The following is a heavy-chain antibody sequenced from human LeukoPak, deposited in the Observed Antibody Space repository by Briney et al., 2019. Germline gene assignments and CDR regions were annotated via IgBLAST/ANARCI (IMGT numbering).Heavy chain of an antibody. V-gene: IGHV3-30*18. D-gene: IGHD5-12*01. CDR1: GFTFSNYG. Sequence: PGRSLRLSCAASGFTFSNYGMHWVRQAPGKGLEWVALISFDESSEYYADSVKGRFSISRDNSKNTLYLQINNARVDDTAVYYCAKEVGYGSPYFDYCGQGTLVTVSS. CDR3: AKEVGYGSPYFDY. CDR2: ISFDESSE. J-gene: IGHJ4*02.